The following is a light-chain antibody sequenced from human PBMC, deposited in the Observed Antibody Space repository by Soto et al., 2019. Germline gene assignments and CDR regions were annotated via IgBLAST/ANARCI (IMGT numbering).Light chain of an antibody. Sequence: QSVLTQPASVSGSPGQSITIPCSGTSSVVGSYNVVSWYQQHPGKAPKLVIYDVSNRPSGVSPRFSGAKSGNTASLTIAGLQAEDEADYYCSSYTRRSTYVFGTGTKVTV. J-gene: IGLJ1*01. CDR3: SSYTRRSTYV. CDR1: SSVVGSYNV. CDR2: DVS. V-gene: IGLV2-14*03.